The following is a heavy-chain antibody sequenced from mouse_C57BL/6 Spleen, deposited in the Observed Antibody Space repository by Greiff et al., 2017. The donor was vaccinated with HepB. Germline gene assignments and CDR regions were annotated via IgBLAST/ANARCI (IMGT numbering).Heavy chain of an antibody. V-gene: IGHV1-85*01. Sequence: QVQLKESGPELVKPGASVKLSCKASGYTFTSYDINWVKQRPGQGLEWIGWISPRDGSTKYHEKVKGKATVTVDTSSSKAYMPLNSLTSEDSAVDYGARRGYDGYYARDYWGQGTSVTVAS. J-gene: IGHJ4*01. CDR3: ARRGYDGYYARDY. CDR1: GYTFTSYD. D-gene: IGHD2-3*01. CDR2: ISPRDGST.